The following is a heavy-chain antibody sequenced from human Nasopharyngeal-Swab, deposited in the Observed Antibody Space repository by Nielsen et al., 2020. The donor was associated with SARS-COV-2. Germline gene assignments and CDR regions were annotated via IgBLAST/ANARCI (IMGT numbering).Heavy chain of an antibody. J-gene: IGHJ6*02. CDR3: AREGRSSWYELQMDV. Sequence: SVKVSCKASGGTFSSYAISWVRQAPGQGLEWMGGIIPIFGTANYAQKFQGRVTITADKSTSTAYMELSSLRSEDTAVYYCAREGRSSWYELQMDVWGQGTTVTVSS. V-gene: IGHV1-69*06. D-gene: IGHD6-13*01. CDR2: IIPIFGTA. CDR1: GGTFSSYA.